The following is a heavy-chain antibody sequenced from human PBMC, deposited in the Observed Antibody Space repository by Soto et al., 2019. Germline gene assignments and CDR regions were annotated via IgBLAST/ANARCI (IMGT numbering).Heavy chain of an antibody. Sequence: QVQLQESGPGLVKPSETLSLTCTVSGGSISSDYWRWIRQPPGKGLEWIGYIYYSGSINYNPSLGSRGAISVDTSKNQFSRKLTSVTAVDAGVYYGASDWDCGGLGDWGQGTLVTVSS. CDR1: GGSISSDY. J-gene: IGHJ4*02. CDR3: ASDWDCGGLGD. CDR2: IYYSGSI. V-gene: IGHV4-59*12. D-gene: IGHD2-21*01.